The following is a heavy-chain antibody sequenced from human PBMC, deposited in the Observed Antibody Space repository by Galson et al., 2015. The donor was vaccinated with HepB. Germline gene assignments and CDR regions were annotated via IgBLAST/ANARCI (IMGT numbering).Heavy chain of an antibody. Sequence: SLRLSCAASGFTFSDYYMSWIRQAPGKGLEWVSYISSSSSYTNYADSVKGRFTISRDNAKNSLYLQMNSLRAEDTAVYYCARGGYYYDSSEYAFDIWGQGTMVTVSS. CDR1: GFTFSDYY. CDR3: ARGGYYYDSSEYAFDI. J-gene: IGHJ3*02. V-gene: IGHV3-11*05. D-gene: IGHD3-22*01. CDR2: ISSSSSYT.